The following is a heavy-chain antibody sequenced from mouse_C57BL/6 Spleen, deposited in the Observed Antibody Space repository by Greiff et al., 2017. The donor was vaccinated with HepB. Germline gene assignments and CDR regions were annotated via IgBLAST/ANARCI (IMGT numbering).Heavy chain of an antibody. Sequence: EVMLVESGEGLVKPGGSLKLSCAASGFTFSSYAMSWVRQTPEKRLEWVAYISSGGDYISYADTVKGRFTISRDNARNTLYLQMSSLKSEDTAMYYCTRDLYGSSYRYSAMDYWGQGTSVTVSS. V-gene: IGHV5-9-1*02. D-gene: IGHD1-1*01. CDR1: GFTFSSYA. CDR2: ISSGGDYI. CDR3: TRDLYGSSYRYSAMDY. J-gene: IGHJ4*01.